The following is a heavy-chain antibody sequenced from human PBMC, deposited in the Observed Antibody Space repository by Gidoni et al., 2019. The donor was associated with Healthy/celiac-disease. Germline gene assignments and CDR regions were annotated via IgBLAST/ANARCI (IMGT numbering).Heavy chain of an antibody. J-gene: IGHJ3*02. V-gene: IGHV4-59*01. CDR1: GGSISIYY. CDR2: IYYSGST. D-gene: IGHD4-17*01. Sequence: QVQLQESCPGLVKPSETLSLTCTVSGGSISIYYWSWIRQPPGKGLEWIGYIYYSGSTNYNPSLKSRVTISVDTSKNQFSLKLSSVTAADTAVYYCARDATDYGDYGLDAFDIWGQGTMVTVSS. CDR3: ARDATDYGDYGLDAFDI.